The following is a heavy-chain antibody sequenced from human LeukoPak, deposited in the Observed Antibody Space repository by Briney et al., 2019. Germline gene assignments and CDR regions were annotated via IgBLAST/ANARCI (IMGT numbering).Heavy chain of an antibody. CDR3: ARTLDMSGAGGVYYYYMDV. Sequence: ASVKVSCKASGYTFTSYGISWVRQAPGQGLEWMGWISSYNGNTNYSQKLQGRVTMTTDTSTSTAYMELRRLRSDDTAVYYCARTLDMSGAGGVYYYYMDVWGKGTTVTVSS. J-gene: IGHJ6*03. D-gene: IGHD3-16*01. CDR2: ISSYNGNT. CDR1: GYTFTSYG. V-gene: IGHV1-18*01.